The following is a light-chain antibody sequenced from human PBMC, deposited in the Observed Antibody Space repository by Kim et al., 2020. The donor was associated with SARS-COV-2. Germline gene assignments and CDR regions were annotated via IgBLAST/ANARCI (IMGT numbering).Light chain of an antibody. CDR2: NND. Sequence: GQTVSISCNKSRFNIGSNAGNWNQQLTGTPTTLRIYNNDQGTTRVPNRFSGFKSGTSASLTISGIRSDDDYDYYCAVWDDSLNGWVFGGGTQLTV. V-gene: IGLV1-44*01. CDR1: RFNIGSNA. J-gene: IGLJ3*02. CDR3: AVWDDSLNGWV.